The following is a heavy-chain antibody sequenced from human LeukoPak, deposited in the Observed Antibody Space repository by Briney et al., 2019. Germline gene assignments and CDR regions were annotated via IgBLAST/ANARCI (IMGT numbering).Heavy chain of an antibody. CDR1: GGSISSSSYY. CDR2: FYYSGST. CDR3: ARFGHYYDSSGYYN. D-gene: IGHD3-22*01. J-gene: IGHJ4*02. V-gene: IGHV4-39*01. Sequence: PSETLSLTCTVSGGSISSSSYYWGWIRPPPGKGLEWIGSFYYSGSTYYNPSLKSRVTISVDTSKNQFSLRLSSVTAADTAVYYCARFGHYYDSSGYYNWGQGTLVTVSS.